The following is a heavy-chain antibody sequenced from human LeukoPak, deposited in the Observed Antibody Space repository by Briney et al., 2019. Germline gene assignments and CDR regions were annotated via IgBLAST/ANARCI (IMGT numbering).Heavy chain of an antibody. V-gene: IGHV3-21*01. CDR2: ISSTSIYI. Sequence: GGSLRLSCAASEFTFSSYSMNWVRQAPGQGLAWVSSISSTSIYIYYADSVKGRFTISKDNAKNSLYMQMNSLRAEELAVYYCARDTRHYYESSRYIRIEGSQDFDYWGQGTLVTVSS. CDR3: ARDTRHYYESSRYIRIEGSQDFDY. J-gene: IGHJ4*02. D-gene: IGHD3-22*01. CDR1: EFTFSSYS.